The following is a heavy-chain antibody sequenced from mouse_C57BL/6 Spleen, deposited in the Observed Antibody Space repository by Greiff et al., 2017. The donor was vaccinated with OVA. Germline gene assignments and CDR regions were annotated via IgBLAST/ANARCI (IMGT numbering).Heavy chain of an antibody. CDR1: GYTFTDYN. V-gene: IGHV1-18*01. CDR2: INPNNGGT. CDR3: ARGPYFDY. J-gene: IGHJ2*01. Sequence: VHVKQSGPELVKPGASVKIPCKASGYTFTDYNMDWVQQSHGKSLEWIGDINPNNGGTIYNQKFKGKATLTVDKSSSTAYMELRSLTSEDTAVYYCARGPYFDYWGQGTTLTVSS.